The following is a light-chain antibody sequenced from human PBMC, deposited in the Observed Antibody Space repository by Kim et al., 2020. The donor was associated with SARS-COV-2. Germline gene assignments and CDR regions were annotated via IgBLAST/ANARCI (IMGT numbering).Light chain of an antibody. V-gene: IGLV1-47*01. CDR3: ASWDDSLSGHVV. Sequence: QSVLTQPPSVSGTPGQRVTISCPGSSSNIGSDYVYWYQQFPGTAPKLLIYRNNKRPSGVPDRFSGSKSGTSASLAISGLRSEDESVYYCASWDDSLSGHVVFGGGTQLTVL. CDR1: SSNIGSDY. J-gene: IGLJ2*01. CDR2: RNN.